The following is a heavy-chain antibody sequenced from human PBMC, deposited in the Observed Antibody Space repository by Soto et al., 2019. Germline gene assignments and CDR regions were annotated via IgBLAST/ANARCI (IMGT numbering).Heavy chain of an antibody. Sequence: SXTLSLTCTVSGATISSYYWSWIRQPPGKGLEWVGFIFHSGSTNCNPSLKSRVTFSVDTSKNQFSLKLTSVTAADTAVYYCARDQNGSPHFDYWGQGSLVTVSS. CDR1: GATISSYY. CDR2: IFHSGST. J-gene: IGHJ4*02. V-gene: IGHV4-59*01. D-gene: IGHD1-26*01. CDR3: ARDQNGSPHFDY.